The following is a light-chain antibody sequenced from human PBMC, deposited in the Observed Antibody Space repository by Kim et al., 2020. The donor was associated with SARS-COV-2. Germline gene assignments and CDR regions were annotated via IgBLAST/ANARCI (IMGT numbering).Light chain of an antibody. CDR3: NSRDSSGNPYV. J-gene: IGLJ1*01. CDR1: SLRSYY. CDR2: GKN. V-gene: IGLV3-19*01. Sequence: SVLTQDPAVSVALGQTVRITCQGDSLRSYYASWYQQKPGQAHVLVIYGKNNRPSGIPDRFSGSSSGNTASLTITGAQAEDEADYYCNSRDSSGNPYVFGTGTKVTVL.